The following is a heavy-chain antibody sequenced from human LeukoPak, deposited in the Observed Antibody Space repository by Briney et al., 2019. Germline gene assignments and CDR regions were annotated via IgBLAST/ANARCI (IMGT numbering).Heavy chain of an antibody. Sequence: GGSLRLSCAASGFTFSSYGMHWVRQAPGKGLEWVAFIRYDGSNKYYVDSVKGRFTISRDNAKNSLYLQMNSLRAEDTAVYYCARDSGSYYYFDYWGQGTLVTVSS. D-gene: IGHD1-26*01. V-gene: IGHV3-30*02. CDR2: IRYDGSNK. CDR3: ARDSGSYYYFDY. CDR1: GFTFSSYG. J-gene: IGHJ4*02.